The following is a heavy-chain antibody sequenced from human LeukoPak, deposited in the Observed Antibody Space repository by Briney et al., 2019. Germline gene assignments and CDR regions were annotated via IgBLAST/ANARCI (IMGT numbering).Heavy chain of an antibody. CDR3: ARDTTDPVAPLLYHMDV. V-gene: IGHV3-30*03. J-gene: IGHJ6*03. CDR1: GFTFSYYG. Sequence: GGSLRLSCEGSGFTFSYYGIHWVRQAPGKALEWVAFISDDGSKTYYADSVKGRFSISRDNPKSTLSLQMNSLRAEDTAVYYCARDTTDPVAPLLYHMDVWGKGTPVTVSS. D-gene: IGHD6-19*01. CDR2: ISDDGSKT.